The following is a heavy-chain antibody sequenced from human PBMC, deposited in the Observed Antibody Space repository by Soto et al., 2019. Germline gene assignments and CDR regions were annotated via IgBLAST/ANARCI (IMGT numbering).Heavy chain of an antibody. CDR2: IKSKTDGGTT. CDR3: TTDRKDWLTRDYYGMEV. Sequence: GGSLRLSCAASVFSFSNAWMSWVRQAPGKGLEWVGRIKSKTDGGTTDYAAPVKGRFTISRDDSKNTLYLQMNSLKTEDTAVYYYTTDRKDWLTRDYYGMEVWGQGTTVTVSS. J-gene: IGHJ6*02. CDR1: VFSFSNAW. D-gene: IGHD6-19*01. V-gene: IGHV3-15*01.